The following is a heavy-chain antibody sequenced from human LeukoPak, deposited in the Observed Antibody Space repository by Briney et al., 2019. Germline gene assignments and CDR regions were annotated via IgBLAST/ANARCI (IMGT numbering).Heavy chain of an antibody. CDR2: ISNNNSTT. CDR1: GFTFIRYS. CDR3: ARELSAGTTGMDV. V-gene: IGHV3-48*02. D-gene: IGHD1-1*01. Sequence: VGSPRLSCAPSGFTFIRYSMNCVRQAPGQGLGWVSYISNNNSTTYYADSVKGRFTISRDNAKNSLYLQMNSLRDEDTAVYYCARELSAGTTGMDVWGQGTTVTVSS. J-gene: IGHJ6*02.